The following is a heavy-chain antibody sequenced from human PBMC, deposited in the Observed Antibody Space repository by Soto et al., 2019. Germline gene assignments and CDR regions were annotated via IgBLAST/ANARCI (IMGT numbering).Heavy chain of an antibody. CDR2: IYYSGST. Sequence: QVQLQESGPGLVKPSETLSLTCTVSGGSISSYYWSWIRQPPGKGLEWIGYIYYSGSTNYNPPLKSRVTISVDTSKNQFTLKLSSVTAADTAVYYCARDRRYSGYDPVGAFDIWGQGTMVTVSS. CDR1: GGSISSYY. D-gene: IGHD5-12*01. V-gene: IGHV4-59*01. CDR3: ARDRRYSGYDPVGAFDI. J-gene: IGHJ3*02.